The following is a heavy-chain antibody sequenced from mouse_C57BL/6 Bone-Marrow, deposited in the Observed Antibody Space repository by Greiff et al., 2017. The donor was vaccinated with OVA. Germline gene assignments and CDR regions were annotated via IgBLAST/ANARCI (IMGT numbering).Heavy chain of an antibody. CDR1: GYSFTGYY. CDR2: INPSTGGT. D-gene: IGHD4-1*01. V-gene: IGHV1-42*01. Sequence: VQLQQSGPELVKPGASVKISCKASGYSFTGYYMNWVKQSPEKSLEWIGEINPSTGGTTYNQKFKAKATLTVDKSSSTAYMQLKSLPSEDSAVYYCARGGTSPFAYWGQGTLVTVSA. J-gene: IGHJ3*01. CDR3: ARGGTSPFAY.